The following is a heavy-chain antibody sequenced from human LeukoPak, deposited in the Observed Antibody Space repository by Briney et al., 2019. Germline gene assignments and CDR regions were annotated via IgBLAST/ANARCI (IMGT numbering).Heavy chain of an antibody. J-gene: IGHJ6*03. Sequence: PSETLSLTCTVSGGSISSYYWSWIRQPPGKGLEWIGYIYYSGSTNYNPSLKSRVTISVDTSKNQFSLKLSSVTAADTAVYYCARDWVRSSWSTHYYYYMDVWGKGTTVTVSS. CDR2: IYYSGST. CDR1: GGSISSYY. D-gene: IGHD6-13*01. CDR3: ARDWVRSSWSTHYYYYMDV. V-gene: IGHV4-59*01.